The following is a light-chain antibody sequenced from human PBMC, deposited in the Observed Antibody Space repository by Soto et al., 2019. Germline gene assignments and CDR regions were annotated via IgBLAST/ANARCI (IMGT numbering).Light chain of an antibody. J-gene: IGKJ5*01. Sequence: IVLTQSPCTLSLSPVEIATLSCMASQSVSTYLAWYQQRPGQAPRLLIYDASYRATDIPPRFSGNGSGTEFTLTISSLQSEDFAVYYCQQYDNWPPITFGQGTRLEIK. CDR3: QQYDNWPPIT. V-gene: IGKV3D-15*01. CDR2: DAS. CDR1: QSVSTY.